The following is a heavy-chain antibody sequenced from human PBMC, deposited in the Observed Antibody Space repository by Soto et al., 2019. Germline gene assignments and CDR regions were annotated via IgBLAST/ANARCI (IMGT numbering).Heavy chain of an antibody. Sequence: QAQLQEAGPGLVKPSETLSITCNVSGGSMSGLYWSWIRQSPLKGLEWIGYVYSNGATNYNPSFKGRVTLSVDTSKNQFSLKLPSVTAADTAVYYCARGMDRKIGLFDLWGPGNLITVAS. V-gene: IGHV4-59*11. J-gene: IGHJ5*02. D-gene: IGHD3-16*01. CDR1: GGSMSGLY. CDR3: ARGMDRKIGLFDL. CDR2: VYSNGAT.